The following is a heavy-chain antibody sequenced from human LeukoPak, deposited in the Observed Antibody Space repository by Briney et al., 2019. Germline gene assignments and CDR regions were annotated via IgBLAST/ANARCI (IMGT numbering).Heavy chain of an antibody. Sequence: PSETLSLTCTVSGGSISSYYWSWIRQPPGKGLEWIGYIYYSGSTYYNPSLKSRVTISVDTSKNQFSLKLSSVTAADTAVYYCARLSPVTDTDYWGQGTLVTVSS. D-gene: IGHD2-21*02. V-gene: IGHV4-59*12. J-gene: IGHJ4*02. CDR2: IYYSGST. CDR3: ARLSPVTDTDY. CDR1: GGSISSYY.